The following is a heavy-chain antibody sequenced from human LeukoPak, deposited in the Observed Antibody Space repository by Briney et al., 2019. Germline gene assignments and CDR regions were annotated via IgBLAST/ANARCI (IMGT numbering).Heavy chain of an antibody. CDR2: IIPIFGTA. CDR3: ARALRFTIFGVK. V-gene: IGHV1-69*13. J-gene: IGHJ4*02. D-gene: IGHD3-3*01. Sequence: WASVKVSCKASGGTFSSYAISWVRQAPGQGLEWMGGIIPIFGTANYAQKFQGRATITADESTSTAYMELSSLRSEDTAVYYCARALRFTIFGVKWGQGTLVTVSS. CDR1: GGTFSSYA.